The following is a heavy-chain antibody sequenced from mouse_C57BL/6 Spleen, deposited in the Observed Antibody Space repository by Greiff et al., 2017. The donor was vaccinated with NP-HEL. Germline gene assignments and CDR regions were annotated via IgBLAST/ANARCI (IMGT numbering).Heavy chain of an antibody. Sequence: EVHLVESGGGLVKPGGSLKLSCAASGFTFSDYGMHWVRQAPEKGLEWVAYISSGSSTIYYADTVKGRFTISRDNAKNTLFLQMTSLRSEDTAMYYCARMGNYYGSSIYYAMDYWGQGTSVTVSS. V-gene: IGHV5-17*01. CDR3: ARMGNYYGSSIYYAMDY. CDR2: ISSGSSTI. D-gene: IGHD1-1*01. J-gene: IGHJ4*01. CDR1: GFTFSDYG.